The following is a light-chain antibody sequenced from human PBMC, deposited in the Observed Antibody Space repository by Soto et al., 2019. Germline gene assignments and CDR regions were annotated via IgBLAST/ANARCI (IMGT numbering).Light chain of an antibody. CDR2: DAS. CDR1: QSVSNY. J-gene: IGKJ2*01. CDR3: QQRSNWPRFT. Sequence: EIVLTQSPATLSLSPGERATLSCRASQSVSNYLAWNQQRPGQAPRLLIYDASNRATGIPARFSGSGSGTDFTLTISSLEPEDFAVYYCQQRSNWPRFTFGQGTKLDIK. V-gene: IGKV3-11*01.